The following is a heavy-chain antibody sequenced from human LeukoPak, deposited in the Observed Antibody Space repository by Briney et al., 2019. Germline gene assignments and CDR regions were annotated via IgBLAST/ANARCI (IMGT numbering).Heavy chain of an antibody. CDR3: AGSLSYYGSGSYQFYYGMDV. CDR2: IIPILGIA. Sequence: SVKVSCKASGYTFTNYGISWVRQAPGQGLEWMGRIIPILGIANYAQKFQGRVTITADKSTSTAYMELSSLRSEDTAVYYCAGSLSYYGSGSYQFYYGMDVWGQGTTVTVSS. V-gene: IGHV1-69*04. CDR1: GYTFTNYG. D-gene: IGHD3-10*01. J-gene: IGHJ6*02.